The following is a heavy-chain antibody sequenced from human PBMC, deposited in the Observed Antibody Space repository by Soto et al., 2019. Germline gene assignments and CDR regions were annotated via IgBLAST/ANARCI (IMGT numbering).Heavy chain of an antibody. Sequence: QVQLQESGPGLVKPSGTLSLTCAVSSDSISSSYWWSWVRQSPGKGLEWIGEISSSGSTNYNPSLKSRVPISVDRSKSQFSLKLRSVTAADTAVYYCARTRGLLTYYYYMDVWGKGTTVTVSS. V-gene: IGHV4-4*02. J-gene: IGHJ6*03. CDR2: ISSSGST. CDR1: SDSISSSYW. CDR3: ARTRGLLTYYYYMDV. D-gene: IGHD2-15*01.